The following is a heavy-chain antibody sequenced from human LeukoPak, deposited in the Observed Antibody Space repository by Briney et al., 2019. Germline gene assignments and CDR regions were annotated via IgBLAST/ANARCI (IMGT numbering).Heavy chain of an antibody. CDR1: GGSISSSSYY. CDR2: IYTSGST. V-gene: IGHV4-39*07. CDR3: ARAQRYGFYFDY. Sequence: PSETLSLTCTVSGGSISSSSYYWGWIRQPPGKGLEWIGRIYTSGSTNYNPSLKSRVTISVDTSKNQFSLKLSSVTAADTAVYYCARAQRYGFYFDYWGQGTLVTVSS. J-gene: IGHJ4*02. D-gene: IGHD5-18*01.